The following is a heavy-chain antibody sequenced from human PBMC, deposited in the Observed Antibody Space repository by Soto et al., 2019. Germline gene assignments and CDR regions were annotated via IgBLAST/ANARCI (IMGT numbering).Heavy chain of an antibody. CDR1: GFTFSGYA. CDR3: AKVTRVYYGMDV. V-gene: IGHV3-23*01. Sequence: GSLRLSCAASGFTFSGYAMSWVRQAPGKGLEWVSAISGSGGSTYYADSVKGRFTISRDNSKNTLYLQMNSLRAEDTAVYYCAKVTRVYYGMDVWGQGTTVTVSS. CDR2: ISGSGGST. J-gene: IGHJ6*02. D-gene: IGHD3-3*01.